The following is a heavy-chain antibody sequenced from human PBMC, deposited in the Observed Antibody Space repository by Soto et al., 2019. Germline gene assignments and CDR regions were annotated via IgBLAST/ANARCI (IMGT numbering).Heavy chain of an antibody. V-gene: IGHV1-18*01. D-gene: IGHD3-22*01. CDR1: GYTFTSCG. Sequence: QVQLVQSGAEVKKPGASVKVSCKASGYTFTSCGISWVRQAPGQGLEWMGWITYNGDTNYPQKLQGRVTMTTDTSTSTAYMELRSLRSDDTAVYYCARVVVTSYGVLDYWGQGTLVTVSS. CDR2: ITYNGDT. J-gene: IGHJ4*02. CDR3: ARVVVTSYGVLDY.